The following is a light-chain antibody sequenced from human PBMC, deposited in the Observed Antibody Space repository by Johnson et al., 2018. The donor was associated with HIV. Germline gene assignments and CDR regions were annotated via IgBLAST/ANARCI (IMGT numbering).Light chain of an antibody. V-gene: IGLV1-51*02. CDR2: KNN. J-gene: IGLJ1*01. CDR3: GTWDTSLTTGGV. CDR1: SSTIGNNY. Sequence: HSVLTQPPSVSAAPGQKVTISCSGSSSTIGNNYVSWYQVLPVTAPKLLIYKNNNRPSGIPDRFSGSKSGTSATLAITGLQTGDEADYYCGTWDTSLTTGGVFGTGTKVTVL.